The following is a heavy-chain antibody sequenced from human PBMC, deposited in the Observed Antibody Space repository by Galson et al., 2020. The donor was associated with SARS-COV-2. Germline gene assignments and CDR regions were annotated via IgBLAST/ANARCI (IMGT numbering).Heavy chain of an antibody. CDR1: GFTFDNHG. D-gene: IGHD3-3*01. CDR2: ITWNGGIS. V-gene: IGHV3-20*04. J-gene: IGHJ5*02. CDR3: VRGSHHYDFLNGYLQYLSDT. Sequence: GESLKISCAASGFTFDNHGMNWVRQVPGKRLEWVSGITWNGGISSYADSVKGRLTISRDNARNSLYLKMKTLRAEDTALYYCVRGSHHYDFLNGYLQYLSDTWGQGALVAASS.